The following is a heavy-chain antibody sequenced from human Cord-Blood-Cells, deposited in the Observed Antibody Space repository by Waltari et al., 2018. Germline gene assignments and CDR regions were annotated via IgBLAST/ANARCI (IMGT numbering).Heavy chain of an antibody. Sequence: QVQLVQSGAEVKKPGASVKVSCKVSGYTLTELSMHWVRQAPGQVLEWMGGFDPEDGETIYAQKFQGRVTMTEDTSTDTAYMELSSLRSEDTAVYYCATGTIVVVPAAHQRQSAFDIWGQGTMVTVSS. J-gene: IGHJ3*02. D-gene: IGHD2-2*01. CDR1: GYTLTELS. CDR3: ATGTIVVVPAAHQRQSAFDI. V-gene: IGHV1-24*01. CDR2: FDPEDGET.